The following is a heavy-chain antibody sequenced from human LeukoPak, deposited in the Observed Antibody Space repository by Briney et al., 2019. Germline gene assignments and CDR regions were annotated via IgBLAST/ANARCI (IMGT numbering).Heavy chain of an antibody. CDR3: AKDGEFWSGYYTNWFDP. D-gene: IGHD3-3*01. J-gene: IGHJ5*02. CDR2: ISGSGGST. CDR1: GFTFSSYA. Sequence: GGSLRLSCAASGFTFSSYAMSWVRQAPGKGLEWASAISGSGGSTYYADSVKGRFTISRDNSKNTLYLQMNSLRAEDTAVYYCAKDGEFWSGYYTNWFDPWGQGTLVTVSS. V-gene: IGHV3-23*01.